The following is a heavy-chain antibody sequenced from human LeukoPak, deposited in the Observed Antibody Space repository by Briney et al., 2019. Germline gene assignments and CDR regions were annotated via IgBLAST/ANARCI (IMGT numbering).Heavy chain of an antibody. CDR2: IYYSGST. D-gene: IGHD6-13*01. Sequence: PSQTLSLTCTVSGGSISSGGYFWSWIRQHPGKGLEWIGYIYYSGSTYYNLSLKSRVSISVDTSKSQFSLKLSSVTAADTAVYYCARFIGGGQAAAFDYWGQGTLVTVSS. CDR3: ARFIGGGQAAAFDY. CDR1: GGSISSGGYF. V-gene: IGHV4-31*03. J-gene: IGHJ4*02.